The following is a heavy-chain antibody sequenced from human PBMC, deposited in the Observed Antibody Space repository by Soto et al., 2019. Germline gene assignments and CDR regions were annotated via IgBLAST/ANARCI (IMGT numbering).Heavy chain of an antibody. CDR3: ARERTYQMFGDDALDF. Sequence: LSLTCTVSGGSLNNYNWNWIRQSAGTGLAWIGRIYSSGKTYYNPSLKSRVTLSLDMLNNQISLKVTSVTAADTAMYYCARERTYQMFGDDALDFWGLGTMVTVSS. V-gene: IGHV4-4*07. CDR1: GGSLNNYN. CDR2: IYSSGKT. J-gene: IGHJ3*01. D-gene: IGHD2-2*01.